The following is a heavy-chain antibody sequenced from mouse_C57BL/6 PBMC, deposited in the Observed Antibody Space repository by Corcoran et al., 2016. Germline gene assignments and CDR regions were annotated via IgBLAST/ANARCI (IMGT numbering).Heavy chain of an antibody. V-gene: IGHV9-3*01. D-gene: IGHD2-2*01. Sequence: QIQLVQSGPELKKPGETVKISCKASGYTFTTYGMSWVKQAPGKGLKWMGWINTYSGVPTYADDFKGRFPFSLETSASTAYLQINNLKNEDTATYFCARWLPYYYAMDYWGQGTSVTVSS. CDR2: INTYSGVP. CDR3: ARWLPYYYAMDY. CDR1: GYTFTTYG. J-gene: IGHJ4*01.